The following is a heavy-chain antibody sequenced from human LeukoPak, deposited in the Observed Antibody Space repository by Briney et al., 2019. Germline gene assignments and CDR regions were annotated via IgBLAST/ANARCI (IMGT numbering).Heavy chain of an antibody. V-gene: IGHV3-21*01. Sequence: GGFLRLSCAASGFTFSSYSMNWVRQAPGKGLEWVSSISSSSSYIYYADSVKGRFTISRDNAKNSLYLQMNSLRAEDTAVYYCARDPGFPSQLLLYPVLYFDYWGQGTLVTVSS. J-gene: IGHJ4*02. D-gene: IGHD2-2*02. CDR2: ISSSSSYI. CDR1: GFTFSSYS. CDR3: ARDPGFPSQLLLYPVLYFDY.